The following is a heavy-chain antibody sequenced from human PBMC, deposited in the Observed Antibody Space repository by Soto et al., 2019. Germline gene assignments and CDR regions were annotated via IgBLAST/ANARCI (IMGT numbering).Heavy chain of an antibody. J-gene: IGHJ6*02. CDR2: IIPIFGTA. V-gene: IGHV1-69*12. D-gene: IGHD4-17*01. Sequence: QVQLVQSGAEVKKPGSSVKVSCKASGGTFSSYAISWVRQAPGQGLEWMGGIIPIFGTANYAQKFQGRVTITADESTRTAYMELSSLRSEDTAVYYCARVPTVTTANYYYYYGMDVWGQGTTVTVSS. CDR3: ARVPTVTTANYYYYYGMDV. CDR1: GGTFSSYA.